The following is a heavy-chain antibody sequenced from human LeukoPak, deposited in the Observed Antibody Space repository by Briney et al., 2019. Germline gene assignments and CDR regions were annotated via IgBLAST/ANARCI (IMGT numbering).Heavy chain of an antibody. D-gene: IGHD1-26*01. J-gene: IGHJ6*03. Sequence: ASVKVSCKASGYTFTSYYMHWVRQAPGKELAWMGIINPSGGSTSYAQKFQGRVTMTRDMSTSTVYMELSSLRSEDTAVYYCARSWYSGSRGYYYYYMDVWGKGTTVTVSS. CDR3: ARSWYSGSRGYYYYYMDV. V-gene: IGHV1-46*01. CDR2: INPSGGST. CDR1: GYTFTSYY.